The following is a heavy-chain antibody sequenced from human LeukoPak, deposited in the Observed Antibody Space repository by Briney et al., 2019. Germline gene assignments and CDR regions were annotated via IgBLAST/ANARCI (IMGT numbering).Heavy chain of an antibody. CDR2: IKQGGNEK. D-gene: IGHD1-7*01. CDR3: AREDDWNYEDY. V-gene: IGHV3-7*01. CDR1: GFIYSSYW. Sequence: PGGSLRLSCVGSGFIYSSYWMSWVRQAPGKGLEWVANIKQGGNEKNYVGSVKGRFTISRDNAKNSLYLQMNSLRAEDTAIYYCAREDDWNYEDYWGQGTLVTVSS. J-gene: IGHJ4*02.